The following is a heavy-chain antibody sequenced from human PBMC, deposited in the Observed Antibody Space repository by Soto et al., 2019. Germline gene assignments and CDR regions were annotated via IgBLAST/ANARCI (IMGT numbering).Heavy chain of an antibody. J-gene: IGHJ5*02. Sequence: EVQLLESGGGLVQPGGSLRLSCAASGFTFSSYWMSWVRQAPGKGLEWVANIKQDGSEKYYVDSVKGRFTISRDNAKNSLYLQMNSLRAEDTAVYYCARDLTYYDFWSGYSGGGWFDPWGQGTLVTVSS. CDR2: IKQDGSEK. CDR1: GFTFSSYW. CDR3: ARDLTYYDFWSGYSGGGWFDP. V-gene: IGHV3-7*01. D-gene: IGHD3-3*01.